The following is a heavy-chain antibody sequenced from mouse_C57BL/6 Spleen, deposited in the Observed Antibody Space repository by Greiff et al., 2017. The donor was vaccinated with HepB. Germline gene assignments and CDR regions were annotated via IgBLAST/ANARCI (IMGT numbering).Heavy chain of an antibody. J-gene: IGHJ1*03. CDR3: ARHGTGWYFDV. CDR2: ISSGGSYT. D-gene: IGHD4-1*01. CDR1: GFTFSSYG. V-gene: IGHV5-6*01. Sequence: EVKVVESGGDLVKPGGSLKLSCAASGFTFSSYGMSWVRQTPDKRLEWVATISSGGSYTYYPDSVKGRFTISRDNAKNTLYLQMSSLKSEDTAMYYCARHGTGWYFDVWGTGTTVTVSS.